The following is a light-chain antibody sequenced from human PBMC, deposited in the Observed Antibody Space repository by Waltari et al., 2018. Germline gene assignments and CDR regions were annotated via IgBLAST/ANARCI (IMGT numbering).Light chain of an antibody. CDR2: DAS. Sequence: EVVMTQSPVTLSVSPGERATLSCRASQSVSNNLAWYQRKPGQAPRLVMYDASTRGSGLPARFSGTGYGREFTLTINSLQSEDVAIYYCQQYSNWPPWTFGQGTTVEIK. CDR3: QQYSNWPPWT. CDR1: QSVSNN. V-gene: IGKV3-15*01. J-gene: IGKJ1*01.